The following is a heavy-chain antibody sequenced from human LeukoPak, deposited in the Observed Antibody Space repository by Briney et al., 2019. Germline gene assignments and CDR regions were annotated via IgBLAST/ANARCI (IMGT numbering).Heavy chain of an antibody. CDR1: GGSFSGYY. CDR3: TSGGMVSGDY. CDR2: INHSGST. V-gene: IGHV4-34*01. Sequence: PSETLSLTCAVYGGSFSGYYWSWIRQPPGKGLQWIGDINHSGSTNYNPSLKSRVTISRDTSKNQFSLKLRSVTAADTAVYYCTSGGMVSGDYWGHGTLVTVSS. D-gene: IGHD2-8*01. J-gene: IGHJ4*01.